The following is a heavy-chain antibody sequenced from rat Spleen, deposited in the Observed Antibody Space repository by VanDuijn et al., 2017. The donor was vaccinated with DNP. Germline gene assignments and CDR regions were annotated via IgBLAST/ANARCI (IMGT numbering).Heavy chain of an antibody. CDR1: GYSITSSSR. CDR2: INSAGST. CDR3: ARSGYSSGGSWFAY. V-gene: IGHV3-3*01. D-gene: IGHD1-1*01. J-gene: IGHJ3*01. Sequence: EVQLQESGPGLLKPSQSLSLTCSVTGYSITSSSRWNWIRKFPGNKLEWMGYINSAGSTDYNPSLKGRGSITRDTSKNQFFLQVNSVISEDTATYYCARSGYSSGGSWFAYWGQGTLVAVSS.